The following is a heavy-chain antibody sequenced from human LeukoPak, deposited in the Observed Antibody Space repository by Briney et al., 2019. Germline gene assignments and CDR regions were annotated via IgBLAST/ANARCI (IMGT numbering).Heavy chain of an antibody. CDR1: GFTFDDYA. J-gene: IGHJ5*02. V-gene: IGHV3-9*01. CDR2: ISWNSGDI. D-gene: IGHD4-11*01. Sequence: GGSLRLSCAASGFTFDDYAMNWVRQAPGKGLEWVSGISWNSGDIGYADSVKGRFTISRDNAKNSLYLQMNSLRAEDTALYYCAKSSTHVGVTCFVPRARGTVVTVSS. CDR3: AKSSTHVGVTCFVP.